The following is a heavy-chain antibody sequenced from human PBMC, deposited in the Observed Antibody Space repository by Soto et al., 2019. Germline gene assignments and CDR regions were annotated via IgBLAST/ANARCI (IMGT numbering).Heavy chain of an antibody. CDR2: MNPNSGNT. J-gene: IGHJ5*02. V-gene: IGHV1-8*01. CDR3: ARGRHPSAFVEWLRGRFDP. Sequence: QVQLVQSGAEVKKPGASVKVSCKASGYTFTSYDINWVRQATGQGLEWMGWMNPNSGNTGYAQKFQGRVTMTRNTSISTAYMELSSLRSEDTAVYYCARGRHPSAFVEWLRGRFDPWGQGTLVTVSS. CDR1: GYTFTSYD. D-gene: IGHD3-3*01.